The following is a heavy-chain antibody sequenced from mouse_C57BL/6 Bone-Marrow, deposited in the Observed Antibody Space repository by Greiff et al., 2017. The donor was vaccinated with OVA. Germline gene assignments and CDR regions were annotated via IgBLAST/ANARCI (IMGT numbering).Heavy chain of an antibody. V-gene: IGHV1-81*01. D-gene: IGHD1-1*01. J-gene: IGHJ3*01. Sequence: VQLQQSGAELARPGASVKLSCKASGYTFTSYGISWVKQRTGQGLEWIGEIYPRSGKTYYNEKFKGKATLTADKSSSTAYMELRSLTSEDSAVYFCAMGSYYYGSSPAWFAYWGQGTLVTVSA. CDR1: GYTFTSYG. CDR2: IYPRSGKT. CDR3: AMGSYYYGSSPAWFAY.